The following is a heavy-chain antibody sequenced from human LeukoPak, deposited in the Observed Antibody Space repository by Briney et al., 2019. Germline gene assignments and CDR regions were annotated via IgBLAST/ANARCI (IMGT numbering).Heavy chain of an antibody. D-gene: IGHD5-18*01. CDR3: ARVRSYGPEYNWFDP. Sequence: GGSLRLSCAASGFTFSSYWMSWVRKAPGKGLEWVANIKQDGSEKYYVDSVKGRFTISRDNAKNSLYLQMNSLRADDTAVYYCARVRSYGPEYNWFDPWGQGTLVTVSS. J-gene: IGHJ5*02. V-gene: IGHV3-7*01. CDR1: GFTFSSYW. CDR2: IKQDGSEK.